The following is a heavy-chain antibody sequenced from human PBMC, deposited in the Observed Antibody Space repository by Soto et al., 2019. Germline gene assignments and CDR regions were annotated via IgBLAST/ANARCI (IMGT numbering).Heavy chain of an antibody. J-gene: IGHJ5*02. Sequence: PGGSLRLSCAASGFTFSSYGMHWVRQAPGKGLEWVAVISYDGSNKYYADSVKGRFTISRDNSKNTLYLQMNSLRAEDTAVYYCAKPRLQSNWFDPWGQGTLVTVSS. CDR3: AKPRLQSNWFDP. CDR1: GFTFSSYG. D-gene: IGHD4-4*01. V-gene: IGHV3-30*18. CDR2: ISYDGSNK.